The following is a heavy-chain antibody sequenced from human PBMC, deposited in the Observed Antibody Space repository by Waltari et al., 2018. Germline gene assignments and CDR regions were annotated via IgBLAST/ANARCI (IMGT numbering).Heavy chain of an antibody. CDR3: GRDGYDLKNRVEP. D-gene: IGHD5-12*01. CDR1: GGSISSSSYY. CDR2: IYYSGSN. Sequence: QLQLQESGPGLVKPSETLSLTCTVSGGSISSSSYYWGWIRQPPGKGLEWIGSIYYSGSNHYNPSLKSRVTLSVDPAKKQVSPKLSPGTAADNAGYYRGRDGYDLKNRVEPRGQGNPGTGSS. J-gene: IGHJ5*02. V-gene: IGHV4-39*07.